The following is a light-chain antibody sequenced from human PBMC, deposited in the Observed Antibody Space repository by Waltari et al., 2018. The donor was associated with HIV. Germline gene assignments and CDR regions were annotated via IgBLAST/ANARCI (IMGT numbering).Light chain of an antibody. J-gene: IGKJ1*01. Sequence: DIQMTQSPSSLSASVGDRVTLTCRASQGIRNDLAWFQQKPGKAPKRLIYTASSLQSGGPSRFSGSGSVTEFTLTISSLQPEDFATYYCRQHNTYPWTFGQGTKVEMK. V-gene: IGKV1-17*01. CDR1: QGIRND. CDR2: TAS. CDR3: RQHNTYPWT.